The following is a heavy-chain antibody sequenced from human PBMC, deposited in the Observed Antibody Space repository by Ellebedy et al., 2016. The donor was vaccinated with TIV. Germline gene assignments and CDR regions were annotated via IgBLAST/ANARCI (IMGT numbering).Heavy chain of an antibody. CDR2: IRSSTNSI. CDR1: GFTFSNAW. CDR3: ARGGAGFDSMNRELSFDS. D-gene: IGHD1-26*01. V-gene: IGHV3-48*02. J-gene: IGHJ4*02. Sequence: GGSLRLSXAASGFTFSNAWMNWVRQAPGKGLEWVAFIRSSTNSISYADSVKGRFTISRDDAENSLYLQMNSLRDEDTAVYYCARGGAGFDSMNRELSFDSWGQGTLVTVSS.